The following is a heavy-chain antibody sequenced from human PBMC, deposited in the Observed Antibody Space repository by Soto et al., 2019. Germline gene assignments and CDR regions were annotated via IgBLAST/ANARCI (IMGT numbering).Heavy chain of an antibody. V-gene: IGHV1-69*13. Sequence: SVKVSCKASGGTFGNYAINWLRQAPGQGLQWMGDISPMFHKANYEQTFQGRVSIAADASTNTAYMELSSLRSDDTAVYYCAREDLGIAVATHLFDYWGQGTLVTVSS. CDR1: GGTFGNYA. CDR2: ISPMFHKA. CDR3: AREDLGIAVATHLFDY. D-gene: IGHD6-19*01. J-gene: IGHJ4*02.